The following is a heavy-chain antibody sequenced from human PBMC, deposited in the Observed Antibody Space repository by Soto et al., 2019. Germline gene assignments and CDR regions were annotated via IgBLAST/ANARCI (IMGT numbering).Heavy chain of an antibody. Sequence: EVQLLESGGGLVQPGGSLRLSCAASGFTFYSYAMSWVRQAPGKGLEWVSTIGSVGGDTYYADSVKGRFTISRDDSKNTLLLQMNSLRAEYTAVYYCVKDRMAYNSVWDPFDIWGQGTMVTVSS. CDR1: GFTFYSYA. V-gene: IGHV3-23*01. CDR3: VKDRMAYNSVWDPFDI. J-gene: IGHJ3*02. D-gene: IGHD1-20*01. CDR2: IGSVGGDT.